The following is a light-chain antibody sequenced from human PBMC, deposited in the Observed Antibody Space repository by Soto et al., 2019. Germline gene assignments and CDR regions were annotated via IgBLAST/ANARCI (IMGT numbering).Light chain of an antibody. CDR1: QSVSSSY. J-gene: IGKJ1*01. Sequence: EIVLTQSPCTLSLSPGERATISCRASQSVSSSYLAWYQQKPGQAPMLLIYAASSMATVIPDRFSGSGSGTDFTLTISSLEPDDFAMYYCQQYSSSPRTFGQGTKLEIK. V-gene: IGKV3-20*01. CDR3: QQYSSSPRT. CDR2: AAS.